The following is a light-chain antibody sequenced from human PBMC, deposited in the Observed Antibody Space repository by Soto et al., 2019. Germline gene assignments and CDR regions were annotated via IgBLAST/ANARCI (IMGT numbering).Light chain of an antibody. CDR2: EGT. Sequence: QSALTQPASVSGPLGQSIVISCTGSSSDIGSYDLVSWYQQYPGKAPKVVIFEGTKRPSGVSNRFSGSKSGNTASLTISGLQAEDEADYYCCAYAGSGTVVFGGGTKLTVL. V-gene: IGLV2-23*01. J-gene: IGLJ3*02. CDR1: SSDIGSYDL. CDR3: CAYAGSGTVV.